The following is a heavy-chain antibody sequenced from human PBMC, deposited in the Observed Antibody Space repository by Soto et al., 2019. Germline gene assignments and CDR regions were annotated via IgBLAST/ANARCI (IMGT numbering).Heavy chain of an antibody. CDR1: GFTLSSYW. J-gene: IGHJ6*02. CDR3: ARGDCGGDCPGGMDV. Sequence: EVQLVESGGGLVQPGGSLRLSCAASGFTLSSYWMHWVRQPPGKGLVWVSRINTDGNTINYADSVKGRFTISRDTAKNRLYRQRNSLGAEDTAVYYCARGDCGGDCPGGMDVWCQGTTVTVSS. V-gene: IGHV3-74*01. CDR2: INTDGNTI. D-gene: IGHD2-21*02.